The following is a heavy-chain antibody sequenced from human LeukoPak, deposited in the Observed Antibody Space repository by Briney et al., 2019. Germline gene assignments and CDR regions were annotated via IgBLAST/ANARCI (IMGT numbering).Heavy chain of an antibody. D-gene: IGHD3-10*01. V-gene: IGHV3-23*01. Sequence: AGGSLRLSCAASGLTFSNYAMNWGRRAPGQGLEWVSTISGGGGGTYYADSVQGRITISRDNSRTTLYLQMNCLRVEDPAVYYCANSDFYVSGKYAGLDYWGQGTLVTVSS. J-gene: IGHJ4*02. CDR1: GLTFSNYA. CDR2: ISGGGGGT. CDR3: ANSDFYVSGKYAGLDY.